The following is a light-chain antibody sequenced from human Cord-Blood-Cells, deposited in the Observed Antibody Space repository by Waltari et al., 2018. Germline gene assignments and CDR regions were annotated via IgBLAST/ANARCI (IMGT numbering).Light chain of an antibody. Sequence: DIVMTQSPASLAVSLGERATINCKSSQSVLYSSNNKNYLAWYQQKPGQPPKLLIYRASTRESGVPDRFSGSGSGTDFTLTISSLQAEDVAVYYCQQYYTRITFGPGTKVDIK. CDR2: RAS. CDR1: QSVLYSSNNKNY. V-gene: IGKV4-1*01. CDR3: QQYYTRIT. J-gene: IGKJ3*01.